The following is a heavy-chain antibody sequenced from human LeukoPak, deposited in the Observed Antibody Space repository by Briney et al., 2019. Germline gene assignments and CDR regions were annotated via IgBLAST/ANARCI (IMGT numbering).Heavy chain of an antibody. D-gene: IGHD3-10*01. J-gene: IGHJ6*02. Sequence: GASVKVSCKASGYTFTSYGISWVRQAPGQGLGWMGWISAYNGNTNYAQKLQGRVTMTTDTSTSTAYMELRSLRSDDTAVYYCARDRANYYGSGSYYNEGYYYYGMDVWGQGTTVTVSS. V-gene: IGHV1-18*01. CDR2: ISAYNGNT. CDR1: GYTFTSYG. CDR3: ARDRANYYGSGSYYNEGYYYYGMDV.